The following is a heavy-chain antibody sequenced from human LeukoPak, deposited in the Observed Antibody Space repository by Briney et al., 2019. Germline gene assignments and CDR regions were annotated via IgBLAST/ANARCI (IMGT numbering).Heavy chain of an antibody. CDR1: GGSFSGYY. CDR2: INHSGYT. CDR3: TRMTTGHDY. V-gene: IGHV4-34*01. Sequence: KPSETLSLTCAVYGGSFSGYYWSWIRQPPGKGLEWIGEINHSGYTNDSPSLKSRVTLSIDTSRKQFSLNLRSVTVADTGIYYCTRMTTGHDYWGQGTLVTVSS. J-gene: IGHJ4*02. D-gene: IGHD4-17*01.